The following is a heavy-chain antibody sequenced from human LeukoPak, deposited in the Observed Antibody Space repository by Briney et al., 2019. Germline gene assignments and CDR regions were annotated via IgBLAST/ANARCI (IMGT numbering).Heavy chain of an antibody. V-gene: IGHV3-21*05. CDR2: SSSSCSYT. J-gene: IGHJ4*02. D-gene: IGHD6-13*01. CDR1: GFTFSSYS. Sequence: GGSLRLSCAASGFTFSSYSMSWVRQAPGKGLEWVSYSSSSCSYTNYADSVKGRFTISRDNAKNSLYLQMNSLRAEDTAVYYCASGTNRGGIAAAGTLGDYWGQGTLVTVSS. CDR3: ASGTNRGGIAAAGTLGDY.